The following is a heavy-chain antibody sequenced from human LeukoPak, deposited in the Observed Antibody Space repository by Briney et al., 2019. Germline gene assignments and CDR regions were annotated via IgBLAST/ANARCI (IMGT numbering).Heavy chain of an antibody. J-gene: IGHJ6*03. V-gene: IGHV3-43D*03. D-gene: IGHD3-10*01. CDR2: ISWDGGST. CDR1: GFTFEDYA. CDR3: ASNMVREYYYYMDV. Sequence: GGSLRLSCAASGFTFEDYAIHWVRHAPERGLEWVSLISWDGGSTYHSDSVRGRFTISRDNAKNTLYLQMNSLRAEDTAVYYCASNMVREYYYYMDVWGKGTTVTVSS.